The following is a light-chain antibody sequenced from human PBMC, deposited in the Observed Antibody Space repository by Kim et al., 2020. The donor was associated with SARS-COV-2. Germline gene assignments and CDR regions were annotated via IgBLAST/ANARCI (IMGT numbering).Light chain of an antibody. CDR2: QDN. J-gene: IGLJ2*01. V-gene: IGLV3-1*01. CDR1: KLGEKY. CDR3: QAWDRGTVL. Sequence: SYELTQPPSVSVFPGQTASIACSGNKLGEKYACWYQQKPGQSPVVVIYQDNKRPSGIPERFSGSNSGNTATLTISATQAMDEADYYCQAWDRGTVLFGGGTQLTVL.